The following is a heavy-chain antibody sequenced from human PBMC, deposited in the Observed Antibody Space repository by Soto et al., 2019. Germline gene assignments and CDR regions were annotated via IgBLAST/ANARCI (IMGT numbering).Heavy chain of an antibody. Sequence: QVQLVESGGGVVQPGRSLRLSCAASGFTFRSYAMHWVRQAPGKGLEWVAVISYDGSNKYYADSVKGRFTISRDNSKNTLYLQRNSLRAEDTAVYYCAGPTVTTRYGMYVWGQGTTVTVSS. CDR1: GFTFRSYA. CDR3: AGPTVTTRYGMYV. D-gene: IGHD4-17*01. J-gene: IGHJ6*02. V-gene: IGHV3-30-3*01. CDR2: ISYDGSNK.